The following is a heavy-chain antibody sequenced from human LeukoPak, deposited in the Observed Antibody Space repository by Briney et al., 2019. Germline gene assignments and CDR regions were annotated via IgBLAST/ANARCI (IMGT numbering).Heavy chain of an antibody. CDR3: ARGSALRFLEWLFFDY. D-gene: IGHD3-3*01. V-gene: IGHV1-69*05. CDR1: GGTFSSYA. CDR2: IIPIFGTA. Sequence: SVKVSCKASGGTFSSYAISWVRQVPGQGLEWMGGIIPIFGTANYAQKFQGRVTITTDESTSTAYMELSSLRSEDTAVYYCARGSALRFLEWLFFDYWGQGTLVTVSS. J-gene: IGHJ4*02.